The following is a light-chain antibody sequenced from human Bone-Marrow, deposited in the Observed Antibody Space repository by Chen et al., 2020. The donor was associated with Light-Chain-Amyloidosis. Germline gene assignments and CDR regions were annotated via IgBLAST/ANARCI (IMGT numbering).Light chain of an antibody. CDR1: SGSIATND. V-gene: IGLV6-57*03. J-gene: IGLJ3*02. CDR2: EDD. Sequence: NFMLTQPHSLSESPGKTVIISCTRSSGSIATNDVQWYQQLPGSAPTTLIYEDDQRPSGVPDRFSGSIDRSSNSASLTISGLKTEDEADYYCQSYQGSSQGVFGGGTKLTVL. CDR3: QSYQGSSQGV.